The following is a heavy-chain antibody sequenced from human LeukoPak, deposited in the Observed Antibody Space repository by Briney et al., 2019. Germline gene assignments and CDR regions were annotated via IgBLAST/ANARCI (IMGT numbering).Heavy chain of an antibody. CDR1: GGSFSGYY. CDR2: INHSGST. V-gene: IGHV4-34*01. D-gene: IGHD6-19*01. J-gene: IGHJ1*01. CDR3: ARGDSSGWTDGVQH. Sequence: SETLSLTCAVYGGSFSGYYWSWIRQPPGKGREWIGEINHSGSTNYNPSLKSRVTISVDTSKDQFSLKLSSVTAADTAVYYCARGDSSGWTDGVQHWGQGTLVTV.